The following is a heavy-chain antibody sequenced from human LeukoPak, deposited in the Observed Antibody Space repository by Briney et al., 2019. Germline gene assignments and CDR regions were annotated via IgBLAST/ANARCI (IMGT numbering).Heavy chain of an antibody. CDR3: AKTHAPGTSWGLDP. V-gene: IGHV3-74*03. CDR1: GFTFSSYA. D-gene: IGHD3-10*01. CDR2: INSDGSST. J-gene: IGHJ5*02. Sequence: PGGSLRLSCAASGFTFSSYAMSWVRQTPGKGLVWVSRINSDGSSTTYADSVKGRFTISRDNAKNMFYLQMNSLRAEDTAVYYCAKTHAPGTSWGLDPWGQGTLVTVSS.